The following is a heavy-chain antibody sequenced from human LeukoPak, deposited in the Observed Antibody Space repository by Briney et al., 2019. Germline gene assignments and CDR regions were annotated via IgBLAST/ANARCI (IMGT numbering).Heavy chain of an antibody. CDR2: IYSRSKWYN. V-gene: IGHV6-1*01. CDR1: GDSVSSNSAA. J-gene: IGHJ4*02. Sequence: SQTLSLTCAISGDSVSSNSAAWNWIRQSPSRGLEWLGRIYSRSKWYNDYAVSVKSRITINPDTSKNQFSLQLNSVTPEDTAVYYCARDEVVVGVGLYYWGQGTLVTVSS. CDR3: ARDEVVVGVGLYY. D-gene: IGHD2-15*01.